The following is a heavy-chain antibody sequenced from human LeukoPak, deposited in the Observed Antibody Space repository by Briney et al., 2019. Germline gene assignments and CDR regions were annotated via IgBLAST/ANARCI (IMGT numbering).Heavy chain of an antibody. V-gene: IGHV1-2*02. CDR1: GYTFTGYY. CDR2: INPNSGGT. Sequence: ASVKVSCKASGYTFTGYYMHWVRQAPGQGLEWMGWINPNSGGTNYAQKFQGRVTMTRDTSISTAYMELSRLRSDDTAVYYCARGQQLVNNWFDPWGQGTLVTVSS. D-gene: IGHD6-13*01. CDR3: ARGQQLVNNWFDP. J-gene: IGHJ5*02.